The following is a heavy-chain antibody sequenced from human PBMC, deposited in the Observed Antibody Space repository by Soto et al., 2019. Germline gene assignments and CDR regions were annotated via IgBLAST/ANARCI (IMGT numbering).Heavy chain of an antibody. Sequence: ASVKVSCKASGYTFTSYDINWVRQATGQGLEWMGWMNPNSGDTGYAQKFQGRVTMTRNTSISTAYMELSSLRSEDTAVYYCARGEAKYYYYYYLAVWGKGTTVTVSS. CDR1: GYTFTSYD. CDR3: ARGEAKYYYYYYLAV. V-gene: IGHV1-8*01. J-gene: IGHJ6*03. CDR2: MNPNSGDT.